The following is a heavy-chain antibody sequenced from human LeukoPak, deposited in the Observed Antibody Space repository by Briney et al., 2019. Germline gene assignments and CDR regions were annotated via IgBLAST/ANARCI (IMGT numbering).Heavy chain of an antibody. Sequence: SETLSLTCTVSGGSISTYYWSWIRQPPGQGLEWIGYIYYSGSINYNPSLKSRVTISVDTSKNQFSLKLSSVTAADTAVYYCARARGQYNWDYGRYFDYWGQGTLVTASS. CDR2: IYYSGSI. CDR1: GGSISTYY. J-gene: IGHJ4*02. D-gene: IGHD1-7*01. CDR3: ARARGQYNWDYGRYFDY. V-gene: IGHV4-59*01.